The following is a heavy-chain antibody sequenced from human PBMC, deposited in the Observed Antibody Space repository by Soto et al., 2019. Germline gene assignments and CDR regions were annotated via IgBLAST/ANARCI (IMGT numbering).Heavy chain of an antibody. V-gene: IGHV1-18*01. CDR3: VRDTFGGVIAGYLFDY. Sequence: ASVKVSCKASGYTFTSYGISWVRQAPGQGLEWMGWISAYNGNTNYAQKLQGRVTMTTDTSTSTAYMELRSLRSDDTAVYYCVRDTFGGVIAGYLFDYWGQGTLVTVSS. CDR2: ISAYNGNT. D-gene: IGHD3-16*02. CDR1: GYTFTSYG. J-gene: IGHJ4*02.